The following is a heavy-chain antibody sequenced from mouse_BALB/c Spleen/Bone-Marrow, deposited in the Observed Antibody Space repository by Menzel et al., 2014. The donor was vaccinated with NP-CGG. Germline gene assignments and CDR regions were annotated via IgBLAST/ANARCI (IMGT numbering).Heavy chain of an antibody. CDR3: ARNANLLFTY. Sequence: QVQLQQSGAEVVRPGTSVKVSCMASGNDFTSYLIEWIKQRPGQGLEWIGVINPGSGGSNYNEKFTGKATLPVDKSSSTAYMQLSSLASDDSAVYFCARNANLLFTYWGHWTLVTVSA. D-gene: IGHD2-1*01. CDR1: GNDFTSYL. J-gene: IGHJ3*01. V-gene: IGHV1-54*01. CDR2: INPGSGGS.